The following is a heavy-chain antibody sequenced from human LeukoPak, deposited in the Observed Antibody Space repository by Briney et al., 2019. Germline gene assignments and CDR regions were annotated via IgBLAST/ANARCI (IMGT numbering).Heavy chain of an antibody. CDR3: ARDLGIASDY. J-gene: IGHJ4*02. V-gene: IGHV4-38-2*02. D-gene: IGHD6-13*01. CDR2: IYHSGST. Sequence: PSETLSLTCTVSGYSISSGYYWGWIRQPPGKGLEWIGSIYHSGSTYYNPSLKSRVTISVDTSKNQFSLKLSSVTAADTAVYYCARDLGIASDYWGQGTLVTVSS. CDR1: GYSISSGYY.